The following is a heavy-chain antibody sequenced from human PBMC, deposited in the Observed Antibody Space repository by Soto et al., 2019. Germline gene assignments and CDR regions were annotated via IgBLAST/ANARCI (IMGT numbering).Heavy chain of an antibody. CDR2: IWYDGSNK. CDR1: GFTFSSYG. CDR3: ARATTTVTTFDY. J-gene: IGHJ4*02. Sequence: GGSLRLSCAASGFTFSSYGMHWVRRAPGKGLEWVAVIWYDGSNKYYADSVKGRFTISRDNSKNTLYLQMNSLRAEDTAVYYCARATTTVTTFDYWGQGPLVPVS. V-gene: IGHV3-33*01. D-gene: IGHD4-17*01.